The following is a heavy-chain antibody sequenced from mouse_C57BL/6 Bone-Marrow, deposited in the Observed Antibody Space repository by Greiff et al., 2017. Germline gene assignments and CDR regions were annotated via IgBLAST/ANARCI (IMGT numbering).Heavy chain of an antibody. CDR1: GYTFTSYG. V-gene: IGHV1-81*01. J-gene: IGHJ3*01. D-gene: IGHD1-1*01. Sequence: VQLQQSGAELARPGASVKLSCKASGYTFTSYGISWVKQRTGQGLEWIGEIYPRSGNTYYNEKFKGKATLTADKSSSTAYMELRSLTSEDSAVYFCAREENYYGSSYGFAYWGQGTLVTVSA. CDR3: AREENYYGSSYGFAY. CDR2: IYPRSGNT.